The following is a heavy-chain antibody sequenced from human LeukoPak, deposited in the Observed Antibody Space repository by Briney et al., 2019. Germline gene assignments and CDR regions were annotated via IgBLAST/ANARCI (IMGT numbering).Heavy chain of an antibody. CDR2: ISSSSTI. D-gene: IGHD3-10*01. CDR3: ARDDGSGSYPTYFDY. V-gene: IGHV3-48*01. Sequence: PGGSLRLSCAASGFTFSSYSMNWVRQAPGKGLEWVSYISSSSTIYYADSVKGRFTISRDNAKNSLYLQMNSLRAEDTAVYYCARDDGSGSYPTYFDYWGQGTLVTVSS. J-gene: IGHJ4*02. CDR1: GFTFSSYS.